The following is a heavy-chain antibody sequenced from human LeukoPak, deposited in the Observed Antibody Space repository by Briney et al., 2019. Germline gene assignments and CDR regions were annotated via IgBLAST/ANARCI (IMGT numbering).Heavy chain of an antibody. CDR3: AKADHDFWSGYYDY. CDR1: GFTFSSCG. V-gene: IGHV3-30*18. Sequence: GGSLRLSCAASGFTFSSCGMHWVRQAPGKGPEWVAVISYDGSNKYYADSVKGRFTISRDNSKNTLYLQMNSLRAEDTAVYYCAKADHDFWSGYYDYWGQGTLVTVSS. J-gene: IGHJ4*02. CDR2: ISYDGSNK. D-gene: IGHD3-3*01.